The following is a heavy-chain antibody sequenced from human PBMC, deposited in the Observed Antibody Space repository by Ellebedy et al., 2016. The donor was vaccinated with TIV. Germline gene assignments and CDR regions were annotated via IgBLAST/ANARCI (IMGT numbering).Heavy chain of an antibody. CDR3: AGGDWNYYFEN. V-gene: IGHV3-7*03. Sequence: GESLKISCVASGFVLSDYWMTWVRQAPGKGLEWVANIRRDGSEEYYVDSMKGRFTISRDNSKNTLYLQMESLRAEDTAVYYCAGGDWNYYFENWGQGTLVTVSS. D-gene: IGHD3-10*01. CDR1: GFVLSDYW. CDR2: IRRDGSEE. J-gene: IGHJ4*02.